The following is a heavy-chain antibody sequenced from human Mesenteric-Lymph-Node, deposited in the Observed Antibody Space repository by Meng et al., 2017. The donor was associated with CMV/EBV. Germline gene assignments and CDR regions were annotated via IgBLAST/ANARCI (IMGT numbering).Heavy chain of an antibody. D-gene: IGHD5-18*01. Sequence: GESLKISCAASGFTFSNAWMSWVRQAPGKGLEWVGRIKSKTDGGTTDYAAPVKGRFTISRDDSKNTLYLQMNSLKTEDTAVYYCTTAWRRGYSYGYLNWFDPWGQGTLVTVSS. CDR1: GFTFSNAW. V-gene: IGHV3-15*01. CDR3: TTAWRRGYSYGYLNWFDP. J-gene: IGHJ5*02. CDR2: IKSKTDGGTT.